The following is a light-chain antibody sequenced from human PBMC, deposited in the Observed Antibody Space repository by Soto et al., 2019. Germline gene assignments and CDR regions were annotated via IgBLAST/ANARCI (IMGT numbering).Light chain of an antibody. CDR2: GAS. CDR3: QQYGSSPQT. Sequence: EIVLTQSPGTLSLSPGERATLSCRASQSVSSNYLAWYQQKPGQAPRLLIYGASRRATGIPDRFSGSGSGTDFTLTISSLEPEDFAVYCCQQYGSSPQTFGQGTKVEIK. V-gene: IGKV3-20*01. CDR1: QSVSSNY. J-gene: IGKJ1*01.